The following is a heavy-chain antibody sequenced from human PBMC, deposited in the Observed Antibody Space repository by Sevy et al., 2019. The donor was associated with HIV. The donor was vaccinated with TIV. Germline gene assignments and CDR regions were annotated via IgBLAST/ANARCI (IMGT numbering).Heavy chain of an antibody. CDR1: GYTFTSYW. J-gene: IGHJ2*01. Sequence: GQSLKISCQGSGYTFTSYWIGWVRQMPGKGLEWMGNTYPGDSDTRYNPSFQGQVTISADKSISTAYLQWSSLKASGTAIYYCARWGVTDWNFDVWGRGTLVTVSS. CDR3: ARWGVTDWNFDV. D-gene: IGHD1-26*01. CDR2: TYPGDSDT. V-gene: IGHV5-51*01.